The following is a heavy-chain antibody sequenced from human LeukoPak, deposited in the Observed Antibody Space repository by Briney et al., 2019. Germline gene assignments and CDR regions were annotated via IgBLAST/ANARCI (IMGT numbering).Heavy chain of an antibody. CDR3: ARGAVPAAILAYFDY. CDR2: INHSRST. CDR1: GGSFSGYY. D-gene: IGHD2-2*01. J-gene: IGHJ4*02. Sequence: SETLSLTCAVYGGSFSGYYWSWIRQPPGKGLEWIGEINHSRSTNYNPSLKSRVTISVDTSKNQFSLKLSSVTAADTAVYYCARGAVPAAILAYFDYWGQGTMVTVSS. V-gene: IGHV4-34*01.